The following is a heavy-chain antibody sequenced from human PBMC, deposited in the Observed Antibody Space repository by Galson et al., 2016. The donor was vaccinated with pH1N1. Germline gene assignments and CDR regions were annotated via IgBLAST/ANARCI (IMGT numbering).Heavy chain of an antibody. CDR1: GGSFSRHA. J-gene: IGHJ5*02. Sequence: SVKVSCKASGGSFSRHAINWVRQAPGQGLEWMGWINPDTGSTSYAQKLLGRVTMTRDTSISTVYMELSSLRSDDTAVYYCARVSSTIPFDPWGQGTLVTVSS. CDR2: INPDTGST. D-gene: IGHD2-2*01. CDR3: ARVSSTIPFDP. V-gene: IGHV1-2*02.